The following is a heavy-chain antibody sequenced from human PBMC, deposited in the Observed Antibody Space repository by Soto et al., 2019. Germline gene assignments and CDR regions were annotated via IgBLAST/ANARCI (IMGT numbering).Heavy chain of an antibody. CDR3: ARDKGAYCGGDCYSTWFDP. V-gene: IGHV1-18*01. CDR2: ISAYNGNT. J-gene: IGHJ5*02. CDR1: GYTFTSYG. Sequence: ASVKVSCKASGYTFTSYGISWVRQAPGQGLEWMGWISAYNGNTNYAQKFQGKVTMTTDTSTSTAYMELRSLRSDDTAVYYCARDKGAYCGGDCYSTWFDPWGQGTLVTVPS. D-gene: IGHD2-21*02.